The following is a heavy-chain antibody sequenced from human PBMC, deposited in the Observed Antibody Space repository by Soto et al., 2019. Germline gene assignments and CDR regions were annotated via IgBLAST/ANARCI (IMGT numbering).Heavy chain of an antibody. CDR3: VRDRGLFNDGYYFDY. D-gene: IGHD2-21*01. J-gene: IGHJ4*02. Sequence: GGSLRLSCIGSGFTFSNYTMNWVRQAPGKGLEWVASIVGGSEYKFYADSMEGRFTISRDNAKNSLYLQMWSPRPDDTAIYYCVRDRGLFNDGYYFDYWGQGTLVTVSS. CDR1: GFTFSNYT. V-gene: IGHV3-21*06. CDR2: IVGGSEYK.